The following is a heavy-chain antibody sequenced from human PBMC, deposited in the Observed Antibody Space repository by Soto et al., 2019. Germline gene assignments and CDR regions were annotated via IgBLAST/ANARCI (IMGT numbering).Heavy chain of an antibody. Sequence: HVQLVQSGGDLRKPGASVKVSCNTSGYTFNTYFISWIRQAPGQGLEWMGWISPYNGKTNYAEKFQGRVTMTTDTFTRTAYLELRNLRLDDTAVYYCARDTSTSFDYWGQGTLITVSS. CDR3: ARDTSTSFDY. CDR1: GYTFNTYF. D-gene: IGHD2-2*01. J-gene: IGHJ4*02. CDR2: ISPYNGKT. V-gene: IGHV1-18*01.